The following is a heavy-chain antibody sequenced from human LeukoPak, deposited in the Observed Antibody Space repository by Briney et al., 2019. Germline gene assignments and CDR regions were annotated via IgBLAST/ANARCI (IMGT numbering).Heavy chain of an antibody. V-gene: IGHV3-74*01. J-gene: IGHJ4*02. Sequence: PGGSLRLSCAVSGLSFSNYWMHWVRQAPGKGLVWVARTNLHGTTVDYADSVKGRITISRDNAKNTLFLQMNSLRAEDTAVYYCASGYTYVRLGDHWGQGTLVTVSS. CDR1: GLSFSNYW. CDR3: ASGYTYVRLGDH. D-gene: IGHD5-18*01. CDR2: TNLHGTTV.